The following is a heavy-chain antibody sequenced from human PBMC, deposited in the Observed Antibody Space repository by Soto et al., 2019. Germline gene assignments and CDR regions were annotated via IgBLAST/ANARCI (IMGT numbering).Heavy chain of an antibody. Sequence: QVQLQESGPGLVQPSETLSLTCAVSGVSINSGGYYWNWIRHLPGKGLEWIGYISHGETTSYIPSLKSRLTISIDTSNNHVSLKLTSVTADDTAVYYCARGGGHGDKGYALDVWGQGTMVTVSS. D-gene: IGHD4-17*01. CDR1: GVSINSGGYY. J-gene: IGHJ3*01. V-gene: IGHV4-31*11. CDR3: ARGGGHGDKGYALDV. CDR2: ISHGETT.